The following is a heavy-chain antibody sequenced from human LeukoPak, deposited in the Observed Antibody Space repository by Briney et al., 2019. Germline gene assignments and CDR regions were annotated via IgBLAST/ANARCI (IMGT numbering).Heavy chain of an antibody. CDR1: GGSISSYY. Sequence: SETLSLTCTVSGGSISSYYWSWIRQPAGKGLEWIGRIYTSGSTNYNPSLKSRVTMSVDTSKNQFSLKLSPVTAADTAVYYCARVNVVVPAAGLFDPWGQGTLVTVSS. CDR3: ARVNVVVPAAGLFDP. V-gene: IGHV4-4*07. D-gene: IGHD2-2*01. J-gene: IGHJ5*02. CDR2: IYTSGST.